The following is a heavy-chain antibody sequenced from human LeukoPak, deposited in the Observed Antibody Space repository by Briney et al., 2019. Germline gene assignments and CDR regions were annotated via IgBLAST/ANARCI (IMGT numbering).Heavy chain of an antibody. V-gene: IGHV4-34*01. Sequence: PSETLSLTCAVYGGSFSGFYWTWIRQPPGKGLEWIGEINQSGITNYSLSLKSRMVISVDTSKKQFSLKLNSVTAADTAVYYCARGGTFGEPFSRSWGQGTLVTVSS. D-gene: IGHD3-10*01. CDR2: INQSGIT. CDR1: GGSFSGFY. CDR3: ARGGTFGEPFSRS. J-gene: IGHJ4*02.